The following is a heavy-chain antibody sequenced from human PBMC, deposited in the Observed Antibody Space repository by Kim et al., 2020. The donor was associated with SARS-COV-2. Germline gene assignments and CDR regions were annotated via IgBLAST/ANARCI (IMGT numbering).Heavy chain of an antibody. D-gene: IGHD6-19*01. CDR2: A. V-gene: IGHV1-69*01. J-gene: IGHJ4*02. CDR3: ARDLYSSGWYY. Sequence: ANYAQKFQGRVTLTADESTSTAYMELSSLRSEDTAVYYCARDLYSSGWYYWGQGTLVTVSS.